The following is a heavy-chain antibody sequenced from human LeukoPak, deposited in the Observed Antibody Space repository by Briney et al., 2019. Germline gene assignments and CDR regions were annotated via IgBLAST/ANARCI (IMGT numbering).Heavy chain of an antibody. J-gene: IGHJ4*02. V-gene: IGHV1-18*01. CDR3: ARGRLDVLLWFGELSDFDY. Sequence: ASVKVSCKASGYTFTTYGISWVRQAPGQGLEWMGWISAYNGNTNYAQKLQGRVTMTTDTSTSTAYMELRSLRSDDTAVYYCARGRLDVLLWFGELSDFDYWGQGTLVTVSS. CDR1: GYTFTTYG. CDR2: ISAYNGNT. D-gene: IGHD3-10*01.